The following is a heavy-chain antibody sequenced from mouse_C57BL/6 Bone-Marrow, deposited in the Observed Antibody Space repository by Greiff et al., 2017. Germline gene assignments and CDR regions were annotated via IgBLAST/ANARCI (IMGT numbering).Heavy chain of an antibody. CDR3: ARKVATQLSYFDY. D-gene: IGHD1-1*01. CDR1: GYTFTSYW. CDR2: IDPSDSET. J-gene: IGHJ2*01. Sequence: VQLQQPGAELVRPGSSVKLSCKASGYTFTSYWMHWVKQRPIQGLEWIGNIDPSDSETHYNQKFKDKATLTVDKSSSTAYMQLSSLTSEDSAVYYCARKVATQLSYFDYWGQGTTLTVSS. V-gene: IGHV1-52*01.